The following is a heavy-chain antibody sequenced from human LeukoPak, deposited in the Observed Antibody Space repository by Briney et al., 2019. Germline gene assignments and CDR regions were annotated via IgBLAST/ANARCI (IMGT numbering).Heavy chain of an antibody. D-gene: IGHD2-21*01. V-gene: IGHV1-2*02. CDR2: LNPNSGGT. CDR1: GYTFTGYY. J-gene: IGHJ4*02. Sequence: ASVKVSCKASGYTFTGYYMHWVRQAPGQGLEWMGWLNPNSGGTNYAQKFQGRVTMTRDTSISTAYMELSRLRSDDTAVYYCAREACGGDCSELDYWGQGTLVTVSS. CDR3: AREACGGDCSELDY.